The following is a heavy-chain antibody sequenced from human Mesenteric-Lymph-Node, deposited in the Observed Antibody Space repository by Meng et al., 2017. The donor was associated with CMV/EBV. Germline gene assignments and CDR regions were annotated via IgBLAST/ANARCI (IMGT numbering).Heavy chain of an antibody. Sequence: GESLKISCAASGFTFDDYGMSWVRQAPGKGLEWVSGINWNGGSTGYADSVKGRFTISRDNAKKSLYLQMNSLRAEDTALYYCARDILRFLEWAEGFDYWGQGTLVTVSS. CDR3: ARDILRFLEWAEGFDY. CDR2: INWNGGST. J-gene: IGHJ4*02. D-gene: IGHD3-3*01. CDR1: GFTFDDYG. V-gene: IGHV3-20*04.